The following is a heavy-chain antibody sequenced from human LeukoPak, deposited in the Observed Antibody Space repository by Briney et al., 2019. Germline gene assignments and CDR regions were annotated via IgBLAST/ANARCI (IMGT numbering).Heavy chain of an antibody. V-gene: IGHV4-4*02. CDR3: AREGGPYRPLDY. CDR1: GGSISTTNW. Sequence: SETLSLTCGVSGGSISTTNWWTWVRQPPGEGLEWIGEVHLSGRTHYNPSLESRVTMSVDMSENHISLKLTSVTAADTAVYYCAREGGPYRPLDYSGQGTLVTVAS. J-gene: IGHJ4*02. CDR2: VHLSGRT.